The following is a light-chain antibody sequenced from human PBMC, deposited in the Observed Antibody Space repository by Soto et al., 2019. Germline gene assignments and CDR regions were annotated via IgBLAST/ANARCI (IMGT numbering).Light chain of an antibody. CDR1: QSINNY. J-gene: IGKJ1*01. CDR3: QESYSTLWGT. CDR2: GAS. Sequence: DIQMTQSPSSLSASVGDRVTITCRTSQSINNYLNWYQQKPGKAPKLLIYGASSLQSGVPLRFSGSGSGTDFTLTISRLQPEDFATYYCQESYSTLWGTCGQGTKVEIK. V-gene: IGKV1-39*01.